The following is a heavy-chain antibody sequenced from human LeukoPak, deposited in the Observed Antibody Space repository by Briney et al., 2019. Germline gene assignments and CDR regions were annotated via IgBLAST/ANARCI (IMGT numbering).Heavy chain of an antibody. CDR2: VYYSGST. CDR3: ARRNYGSSYRDY. J-gene: IGHJ4*02. CDR1: GFTFSSYSMN. D-gene: IGHD6-6*01. V-gene: IGHV4-39*01. Sequence: GSLRLSCAASGFTFSSYSMNWVRQAPGKGLEWIGNVYYSGSTFYNPSLKSRVTISVDTSKNQFSLKLISVTAADTAVYYCARRNYGSSYRDYWGPGTLVTVSS.